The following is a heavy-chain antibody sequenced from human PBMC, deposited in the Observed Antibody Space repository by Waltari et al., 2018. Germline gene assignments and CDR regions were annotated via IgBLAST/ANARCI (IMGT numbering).Heavy chain of an antibody. V-gene: IGHV3-7*01. CDR1: GFTFSSYW. CDR3: ASFLYGDYLSDAFDI. CDR2: IKQDGSEK. J-gene: IGHJ3*02. Sequence: EVQLVESGGGLVQPGGSLRLSCAASGFTFSSYWMSWVRQAPGKGLEWVANIKQDGSEKYYVDSVKCRFTISRDNAKNSLYLQMNSLRAEDTAVYYCASFLYGDYLSDAFDIWGQGTMVTVSS. D-gene: IGHD4-17*01.